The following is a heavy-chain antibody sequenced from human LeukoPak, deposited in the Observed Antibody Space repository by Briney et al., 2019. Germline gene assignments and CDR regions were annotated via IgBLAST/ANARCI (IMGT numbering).Heavy chain of an antibody. CDR1: GGSISGGSSY. CDR3: AGPNYYYMDV. V-gene: IGHV4-39*01. J-gene: IGHJ6*03. CDR2: IYYSGST. Sequence: SETLSLTCTVSGGSISGGSSYWGWIRQPPGKGLECIGSIYYSGSTYYNPSLKSRVTISVDTSKNQFSLKLSSVTAADTAVYYCAGPNYYYMDVWGKGTTVTVSS.